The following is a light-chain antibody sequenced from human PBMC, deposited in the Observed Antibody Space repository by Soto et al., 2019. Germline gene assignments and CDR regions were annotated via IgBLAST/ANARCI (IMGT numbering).Light chain of an antibody. Sequence: ETVLTQSPGTLSLSPGERATLSCRASQSVSSSYLAWYQQKPGQAPRLLIYDASSRATGIPDRFSGSGSGTDFTLTISRLEPEDFAVYYCQQYVSSPPSWTFGQGTKVEI. CDR1: QSVSSSY. J-gene: IGKJ1*01. CDR2: DAS. CDR3: QQYVSSPPSWT. V-gene: IGKV3-20*01.